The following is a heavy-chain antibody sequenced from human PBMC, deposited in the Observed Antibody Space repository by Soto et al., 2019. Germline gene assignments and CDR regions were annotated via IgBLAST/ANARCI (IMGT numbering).Heavy chain of an antibody. D-gene: IGHD6-19*01. J-gene: IGHJ4*02. CDR3: ARLLAVAGINY. V-gene: IGHV3-74*01. CDR2: INSDGRNT. Sequence: EVHLVESGGGLVQPGGSLRLSCAASGFTFSNYWMHWVRQVPGKGLVWVSRINSDGRNTSYADSVKGRFNISRDNAKNTLYLQMDSLGVEDTAVYYCARLLAVAGINYWGQGTLVTVSS. CDR1: GFTFSNYW.